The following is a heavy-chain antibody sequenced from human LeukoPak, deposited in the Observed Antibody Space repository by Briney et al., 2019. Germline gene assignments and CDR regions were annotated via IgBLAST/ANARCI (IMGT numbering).Heavy chain of an antibody. CDR3: AKTRNFWSAHFDY. CDR2: ILHSGSS. Sequence: SETLSLTCGVSGGSITSDTYYWSWIRQPPGKGLEWIGYILHSGSSYYNPSLNSRVTISIDTSKNQFSLKLNSVTAADTAVYYCAKTRNFWSAHFDYWGQGTLVTVSS. J-gene: IGHJ4*02. CDR1: GGSITSDTYY. V-gene: IGHV4-30-2*01. D-gene: IGHD3-3*01.